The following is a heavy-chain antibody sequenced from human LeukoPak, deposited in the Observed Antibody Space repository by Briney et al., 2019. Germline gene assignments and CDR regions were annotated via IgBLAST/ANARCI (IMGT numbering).Heavy chain of an antibody. CDR3: ARHTTSGWYQVVY. Sequence: SETLSLTCTVSGGSISSYYWSWIRQPAGKGLEWIGRMYISGSTNYNPSLKSRVTMSVDTSKNQFSLKLTSVTAADTAVYYCARHTTSGWYQVVYWGQGTLVTVSS. V-gene: IGHV4-4*07. CDR2: MYISGST. CDR1: GGSISSYY. J-gene: IGHJ4*02. D-gene: IGHD6-19*01.